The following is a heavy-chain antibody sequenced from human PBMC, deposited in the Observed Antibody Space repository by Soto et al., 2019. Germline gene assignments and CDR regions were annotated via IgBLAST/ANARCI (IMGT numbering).Heavy chain of an antibody. CDR1: GFSFCSYS. J-gene: IGHJ4*02. Sequence: PGGSLRLSCAASGFSFCSYSMNWFRQAPGKGLEWVSSISSSSSYIYYADSVKGRFTISRDNAKNSLYLQINSLRAAYTAVYYCASGVATGYWGPGTLVTVSS. V-gene: IGHV3-21*01. D-gene: IGHD5-12*01. CDR2: ISSSSSYI. CDR3: ASGVATGY.